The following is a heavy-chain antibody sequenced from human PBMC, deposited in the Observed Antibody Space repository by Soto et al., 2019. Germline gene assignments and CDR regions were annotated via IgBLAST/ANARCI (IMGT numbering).Heavy chain of an antibody. D-gene: IGHD1-26*01. CDR1: GYTFTGYY. CDR3: ARDAGDLSGRYFDL. V-gene: IGHV1-2*04. Sequence: ASVKVSCKASGYTFTGYYMHWVRQAPGQGLEWMGWINPNSGGTNYAQKFQGWVTMTRDTSISTAYMELSRLRSDDTAVYYCARDAGDLSGRYFDLWGRGTLVTVSS. J-gene: IGHJ2*01. CDR2: INPNSGGT.